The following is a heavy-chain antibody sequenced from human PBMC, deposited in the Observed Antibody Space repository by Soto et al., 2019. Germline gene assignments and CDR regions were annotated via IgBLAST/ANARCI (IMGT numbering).Heavy chain of an antibody. CDR1: GGSISSGGYD. D-gene: IGHD1-26*01. V-gene: IGHV4-61*08. CDR3: ARRYGGNFDY. CDR2: IYYSGST. Sequence: SETLSLTCAVSGGSISSGGYDWSWIRQPPGKGLEWIGYIYYSGSTNYNPSLKSRVTISVDTSKNQFSLKLSSVTAADTAVYYCARRYGGNFDYWGQGTLVTVSS. J-gene: IGHJ4*02.